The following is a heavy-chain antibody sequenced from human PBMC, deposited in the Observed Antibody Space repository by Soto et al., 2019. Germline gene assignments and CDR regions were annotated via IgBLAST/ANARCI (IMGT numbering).Heavy chain of an antibody. Sequence: ASVKVSCKASGGTFSSYAISWVRQAPGQGLEWMGGIIPIFGTANYAQKFQGRVTITADESTGTAYMELSSLRSEDTAVYYCARGIVVVVPAAMKDCSGGSCNYYYYGMDVWGQGTTVTVSS. J-gene: IGHJ6*02. D-gene: IGHD2-2*01. CDR1: GGTFSSYA. V-gene: IGHV1-69*13. CDR3: ARGIVVVVPAAMKDCSGGSCNYYYYGMDV. CDR2: IIPIFGTA.